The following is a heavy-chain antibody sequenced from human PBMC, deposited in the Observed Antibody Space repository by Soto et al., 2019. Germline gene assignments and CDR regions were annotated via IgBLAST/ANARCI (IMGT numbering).Heavy chain of an antibody. CDR3: TTAHPRGPDY. V-gene: IGHV3-15*01. Sequence: PRGSLRLSCAASGLSFSNAWMNWVRQAPGKGLEWVGQIRSKTDGGTIFYPAPVKDRFIISRDDSRNTLYLQMNSLKTEDTAVYYCTTAHPRGPDYWGQGTLVTVSS. J-gene: IGHJ4*02. CDR1: GLSFSNAW. D-gene: IGHD5-12*01. CDR2: IRSKTDGGTI.